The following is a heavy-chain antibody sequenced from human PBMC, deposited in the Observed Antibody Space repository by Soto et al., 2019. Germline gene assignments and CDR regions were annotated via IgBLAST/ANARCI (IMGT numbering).Heavy chain of an antibody. J-gene: IGHJ6*04. V-gene: IGHV3-74*02. Sequence: EVQLVESGGGLVQPGGSLRLSCAASGFTCRTYWMQWVRPAPGKGLVWVSRIDNDGSSTNYADSVKGRFTISRDNAKDTLYLHMTGLRAEDTAVYYCAMGTMDVWGKGTTVTVSS. CDR3: AMGTMDV. D-gene: IGHD7-27*01. CDR1: GFTCRTYW. CDR2: IDNDGSST.